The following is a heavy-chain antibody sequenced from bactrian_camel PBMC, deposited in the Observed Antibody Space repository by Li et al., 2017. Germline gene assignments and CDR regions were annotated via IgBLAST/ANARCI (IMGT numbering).Heavy chain of an antibody. J-gene: IGHJ4*01. CDR1: GFTFSSYP. CDR2: IASGGGST. D-gene: IGHD3*01. V-gene: IGHV3S31*01. Sequence: VQLVESGGGLVQPGGSLRLSCAASGFTFSSYPMSWVRQAPGKGLEWVSAIASGGGSTYYADSVKGRFTISRDNAKNTLYLQLNSLKTEDTAMYFCAKVDDGMGMSGARGPRSPSP. CDR3: AKVDDGMGM.